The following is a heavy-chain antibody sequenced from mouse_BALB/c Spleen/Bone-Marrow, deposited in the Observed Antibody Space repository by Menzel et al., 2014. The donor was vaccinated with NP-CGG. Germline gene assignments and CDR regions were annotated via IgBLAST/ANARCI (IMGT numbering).Heavy chain of an antibody. D-gene: IGHD1-1*01. J-gene: IGHJ3*01. CDR3: ARWDYGRAWFDY. V-gene: IGHV14-3*02. Sequence: EVQLQQSGAELVKPGASVKLSCTASGFNIKDTYMHWVKQRPEQGLEWIGRIDPANGNTTYDPKFQGKATITADTSSKTDYRQLSSLTSEDTAVYYCARWDYGRAWFDYWGQGTLVTVSA. CDR2: IDPANGNT. CDR1: GFNIKDTY.